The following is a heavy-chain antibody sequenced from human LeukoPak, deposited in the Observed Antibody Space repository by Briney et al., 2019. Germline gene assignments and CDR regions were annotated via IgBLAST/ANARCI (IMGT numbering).Heavy chain of an antibody. CDR2: IIPILGIA. J-gene: IGHJ6*02. CDR1: GYTFTSYG. V-gene: IGHV1-69*04. CDR3: ARCIIKDAYGMDV. Sequence: ASVKVSCKASGYTFTSYGISWVRQAPGQGLEWMGRIIPILGIANYAQKFQGRVTITVDKSTSTAYMELSSLRSEDTAVYYCARCIIKDAYGMDVWGQGTTVTVSS. D-gene: IGHD1-14*01.